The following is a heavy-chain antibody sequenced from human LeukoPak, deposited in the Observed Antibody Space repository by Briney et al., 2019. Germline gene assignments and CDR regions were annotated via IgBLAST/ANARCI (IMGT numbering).Heavy chain of an antibody. CDR3: ARDQGGTIDY. Sequence: GASVRVSCKASGYSFIGYYMHWGRQAPGQGVEWMGWIKSNSGGTHYAQKFQGRVTITRDTSITTAYLELSRLTPDDTAVYYCARDQGGTIDYWGQGTLVTVSS. D-gene: IGHD1-7*01. J-gene: IGHJ4*02. V-gene: IGHV1-2*02. CDR1: GYSFIGYY. CDR2: IKSNSGGT.